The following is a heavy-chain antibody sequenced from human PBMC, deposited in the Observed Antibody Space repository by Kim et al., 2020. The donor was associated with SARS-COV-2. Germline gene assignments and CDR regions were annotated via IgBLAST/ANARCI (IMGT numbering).Heavy chain of an antibody. CDR1: GYTFTGYY. V-gene: IGHV1-2*02. J-gene: IGHJ4*02. CDR2: INPNSGGT. D-gene: IGHD5-12*01. Sequence: ASVKVSCKASGYTFTGYYMHWVRQAPGQGLEWMGWINPNSGGTNYAQKFQGRVTMTRDTSISTAYMELSRLRSDDTAVYYCARGYSGYDYGPGFDYWGQGTLVTVSS. CDR3: ARGYSGYDYGPGFDY.